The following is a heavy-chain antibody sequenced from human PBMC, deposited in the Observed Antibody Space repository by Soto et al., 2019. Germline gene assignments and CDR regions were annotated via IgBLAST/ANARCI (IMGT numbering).Heavy chain of an antibody. Sequence: SETLSLTCTVSGGSVSSGSYYWSWIRQPPGKGLEWIGYIYYSGSTNYNPSLKSRVTISVDTSKNQFSLKLSSVTAADTAVYYCARGYDFWSGYYYYGMDVWGQGTTVTFSS. CDR3: ARGYDFWSGYYYYGMDV. CDR1: GGSVSSGSYY. CDR2: IYYSGST. J-gene: IGHJ6*02. D-gene: IGHD3-3*01. V-gene: IGHV4-61*01.